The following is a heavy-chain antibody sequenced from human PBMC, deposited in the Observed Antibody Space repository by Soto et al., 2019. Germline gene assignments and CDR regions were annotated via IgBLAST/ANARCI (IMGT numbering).Heavy chain of an antibody. J-gene: IGHJ3*01. Sequence: GGSLRLSCAASGFTFSSYSMNWVRQAPGKGLEWVSSISSSSSYIYYADSVKGRFTISRDNAKNSLYLQMNSLRAEDTAVYYCAREEDYDYVWGSYRPYPTPRDFDVWGQGTMVTVSS. CDR1: GFTFSSYS. D-gene: IGHD3-16*02. CDR2: ISSSSSYI. V-gene: IGHV3-21*01. CDR3: AREEDYDYVWGSYRPYPTPRDFDV.